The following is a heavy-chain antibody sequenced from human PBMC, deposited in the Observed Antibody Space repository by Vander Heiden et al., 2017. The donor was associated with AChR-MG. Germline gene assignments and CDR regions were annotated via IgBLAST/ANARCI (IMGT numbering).Heavy chain of an antibody. CDR3: ARVPFPLYRNYYYYGMDV. Sequence: QVQLQESGPGLVKPSETLSLTCTVSGGSISSSYWSWIRQPPGKGLEWIGYIYYSGSTNYNPSLKSRVTISVDTSKNQFSLKLSSVTAADTAVYYCARVPFPLYRNYYYYGMDVWGQGTTVTVSS. J-gene: IGHJ6*02. D-gene: IGHD1-26*01. CDR2: IYYSGST. V-gene: IGHV4-59*01. CDR1: GGSISSSY.